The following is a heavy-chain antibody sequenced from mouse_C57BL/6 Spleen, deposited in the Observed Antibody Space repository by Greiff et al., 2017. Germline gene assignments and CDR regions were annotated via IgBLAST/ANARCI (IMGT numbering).Heavy chain of an antibody. D-gene: IGHD2-12*01. CDR1: GYTFTSYG. J-gene: IGHJ4*01. Sequence: QVQLQQSGAELARPGASVKLSCKASGYTFTSYGISWVKQRTGQGLEWIGEIYPRSGNTYYTEKFKGKATLTADKSSSTAYMELRSLASEDSAVYFCALRHDYAMDYWGQGTSVTVSS. CDR3: ALRHDYAMDY. V-gene: IGHV1-81*01. CDR2: IYPRSGNT.